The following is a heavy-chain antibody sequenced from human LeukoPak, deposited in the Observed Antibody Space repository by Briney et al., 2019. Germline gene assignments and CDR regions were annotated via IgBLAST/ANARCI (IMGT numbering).Heavy chain of an antibody. CDR3: ARSLSTAGIDY. Sequence: SETLSLTCTVSGGSISSYYWSWIRQPPGKGLEWIGYIYYSGTTNYNPSLKSRVTMSVDTSKNQFSLNLRSVTAADTAVYYCARSLSTAGIDYWGQGTLVTVSS. CDR1: GGSISSYY. J-gene: IGHJ4*02. D-gene: IGHD2-2*01. CDR2: IYYSGTT. V-gene: IGHV4-59*08.